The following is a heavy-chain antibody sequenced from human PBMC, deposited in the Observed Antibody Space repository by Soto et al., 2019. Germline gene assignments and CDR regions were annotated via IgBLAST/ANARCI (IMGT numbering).Heavy chain of an antibody. D-gene: IGHD3-22*01. Sequence: VQLVQSGAEVKTPGASVKVSCTTYGYSFSYYGINWVRQAPGQGLEWMGWINTYNGNRNFAQKFEDRVTMTTATSTSTVYMELRGLKPDDTAIYYCARDRLRGYDNSGFYSWGQGTLVSVSS. V-gene: IGHV1-18*01. CDR3: ARDRLRGYDNSGFYS. J-gene: IGHJ4*02. CDR1: GYSFSYYG. CDR2: INTYNGNR.